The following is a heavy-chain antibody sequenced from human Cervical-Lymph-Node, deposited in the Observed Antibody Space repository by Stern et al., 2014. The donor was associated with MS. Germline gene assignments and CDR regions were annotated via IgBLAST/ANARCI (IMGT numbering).Heavy chain of an antibody. CDR1: GYTFSNYW. V-gene: IGHV5-51*03. J-gene: IGHJ3*02. D-gene: IGHD2-15*01. CDR3: ARRSGHRRAFDI. Sequence: EVQLVESGAEVKKPGESLKISCKGSGYTFSNYWIGWVRQMPGKGLEWMGVVYPGDSDTRYSPSFQGQVTISADKSIDTAYLQWTGLKASDTAMYYCARRSGHRRAFDIWGQGTMVTVSS. CDR2: VYPGDSDT.